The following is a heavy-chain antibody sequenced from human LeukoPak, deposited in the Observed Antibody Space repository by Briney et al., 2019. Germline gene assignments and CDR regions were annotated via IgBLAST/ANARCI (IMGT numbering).Heavy chain of an antibody. Sequence: PGGSLRLSCAASGFTFSSYEMNWVRQAPGKGLEWVSYISSRGSTIYYADSVKGRFTISRDNAKNSLYLQMNSLRAEDTAVYYCATWGYYDSSGYSPDFDYWGQGTLVTVSS. V-gene: IGHV3-48*03. CDR3: ATWGYYDSSGYSPDFDY. CDR2: ISSRGSTI. D-gene: IGHD3-22*01. J-gene: IGHJ4*02. CDR1: GFTFSSYE.